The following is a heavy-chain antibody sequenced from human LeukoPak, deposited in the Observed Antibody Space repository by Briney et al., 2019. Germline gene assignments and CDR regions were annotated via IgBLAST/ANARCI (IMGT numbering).Heavy chain of an antibody. D-gene: IGHD2-21*02. V-gene: IGHV3-33*01. J-gene: IGHJ6*02. CDR3: AREAPDDYGREVVTTDYYYGMDV. CDR1: GFTFSSYG. Sequence: PGGSLRLSCAASGFTFSSYGMHWVRQAPGKGLEWVAVIWYDGSNKYYADSVKGRFTISRDNSKNTLYLQMNSLRAEDTAVYYCAREAPDDYGREVVTTDYYYGMDVWGQGTTVTVSS. CDR2: IWYDGSNK.